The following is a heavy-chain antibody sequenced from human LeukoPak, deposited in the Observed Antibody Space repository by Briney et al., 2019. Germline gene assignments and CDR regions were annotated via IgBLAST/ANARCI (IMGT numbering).Heavy chain of an antibody. CDR2: INPNSGGT. D-gene: IGHD2-2*01. CDR3: AREFYCSSTSCYAGSDAFDI. J-gene: IGHJ3*02. CDR1: GYTFTGYY. Sequence: ASVKVSCKASGYTFTGYYMHWVRQAPGQGLEWMGCINPNSGGTNYAQKFQGRVTMTRDTSISTAYMELSRLRSDDTGVYYCAREFYCSSTSCYAGSDAFDICGQGTMVTVSS. V-gene: IGHV1-2*02.